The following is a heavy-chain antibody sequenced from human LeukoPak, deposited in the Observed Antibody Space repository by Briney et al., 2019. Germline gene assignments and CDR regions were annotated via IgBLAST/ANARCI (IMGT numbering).Heavy chain of an antibody. CDR1: GFTFSSYW. CDR2: IKQDGSEK. V-gene: IGHV3-7*01. CDR3: AREYCSSLDAFDI. Sequence: GGSLRLSCAASGFTFSSYWMSWVRQAPGKGLEWVANIKQDGSEKYYVDSVKGRFTISRDNAKNSLYLQMNSLRAEDTAVYYCAREYCSSLDAFDIWGQGTMVTVSS. D-gene: IGHD6-13*01. J-gene: IGHJ3*02.